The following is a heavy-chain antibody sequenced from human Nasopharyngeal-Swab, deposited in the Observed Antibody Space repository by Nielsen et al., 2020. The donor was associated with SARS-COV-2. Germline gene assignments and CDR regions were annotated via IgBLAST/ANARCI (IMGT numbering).Heavy chain of an antibody. J-gene: IGHJ4*02. CDR3: ARESGVSSTSPFDC. CDR1: GFTFSNYD. Sequence: GGSLRLSFTSSGFTFSNYDIHWLPPTPAQGLDWVAVILYAGSSERYADSVKVRFTISRDISKNTLYLQMNSLRAEDTAVYYCARESGVSSTSPFDCWGRGTLVTVSS. V-gene: IGHV3-33*01. D-gene: IGHD2-2*01. CDR2: ILYAGSSE.